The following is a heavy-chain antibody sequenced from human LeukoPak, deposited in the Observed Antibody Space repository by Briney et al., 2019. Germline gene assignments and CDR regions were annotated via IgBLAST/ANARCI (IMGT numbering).Heavy chain of an antibody. J-gene: IGHJ4*02. CDR1: GGSISSYY. V-gene: IGHV4-59*08. D-gene: IGHD6-13*01. CDR3: ARHSPGGAAAGVDY. CDR2: IYYSGST. Sequence: SETLSLTCTVSGGSISSYYWSWIRQPPGKGLEWIGYIYYSGSTNYNPSLKSRVPISVDTSKNQFSLKLSSVTAADTAVYYCARHSPGGAAAGVDYWGQGTLVTVSS.